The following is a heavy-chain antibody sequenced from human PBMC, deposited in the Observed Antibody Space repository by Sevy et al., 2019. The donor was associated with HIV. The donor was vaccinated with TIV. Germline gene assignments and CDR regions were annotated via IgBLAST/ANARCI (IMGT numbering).Heavy chain of an antibody. Sequence: GGSLRLSCVASGFTFRNFGMGWVRQAPGKGLEWVANVSKSGGKEYYVDCVKGRFTISRDNPTNSLYLQMNSLRDGDTAMYFCVRDKEVGASILDAWGQGTPVTVSS. CDR2: VSKSGGKE. D-gene: IGHD1-26*01. CDR1: GFTFRNFG. J-gene: IGHJ5*02. CDR3: VRDKEVGASILDA. V-gene: IGHV3-7*03.